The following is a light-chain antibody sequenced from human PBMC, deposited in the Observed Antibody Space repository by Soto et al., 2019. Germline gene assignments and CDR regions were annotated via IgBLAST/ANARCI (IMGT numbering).Light chain of an antibody. V-gene: IGKV2-28*01. CDR2: LGS. J-gene: IGKJ2*01. CDR1: QSLLQSNGYNY. CDR3: MQALQSPHT. Sequence: DIVMPQPPFSQPVTLGEPASISCRSSQSLLQSNGYNYLDWYLQKPGQSPHLLIYLGSNRASGVPDMFSCTGSGTDFMLKISRVEADEVGVYYCMQALQSPHTFGQGTKLPIK.